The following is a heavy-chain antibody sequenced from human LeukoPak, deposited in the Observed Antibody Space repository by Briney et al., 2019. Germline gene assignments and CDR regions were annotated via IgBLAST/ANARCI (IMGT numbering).Heavy chain of an antibody. J-gene: IGHJ4*02. CDR2: FDPEDGET. Sequence: ASVKVSCKVSGYTLTELSMHWVRQAPGKGLEWMGGFDPEDGETIYAQKFQGRVTMTEDTSTDTAYMELSSLRSEDTAVYYCATGGEYDFWSGYYGWGQGTLVTVSS. CDR1: GYTLTELS. D-gene: IGHD3-3*01. V-gene: IGHV1-24*01. CDR3: ATGGEYDFWSGYYG.